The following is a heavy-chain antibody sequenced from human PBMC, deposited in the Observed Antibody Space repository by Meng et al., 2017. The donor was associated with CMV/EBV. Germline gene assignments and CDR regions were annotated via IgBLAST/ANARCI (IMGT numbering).Heavy chain of an antibody. J-gene: IGHJ4*02. D-gene: IGHD4-17*01. CDR1: GFTFSSYG. CDR2: IRYDGSNK. Sequence: GESLKISCAVSGFTFSSYGMHWVRQAPGKGLEWVAFIRYDGSNKYYADSVKGRFTISRDNSKNTLYLQMNSLRAEDTAVYYCARDLVGGAVTTVDYWGQGTLVTVSS. V-gene: IGHV3-30*02. CDR3: ARDLVGGAVTTVDY.